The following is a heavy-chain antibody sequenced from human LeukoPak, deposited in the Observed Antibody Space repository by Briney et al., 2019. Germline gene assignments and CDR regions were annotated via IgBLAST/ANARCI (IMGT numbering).Heavy chain of an antibody. CDR3: ARDSDYSGNGSGDWFDP. D-gene: IGHD4-11*01. J-gene: IGHJ5*02. CDR2: ISNYFGVT. Sequence: ASVNVSCKASGFRFSSFGVSWVRQAPGQGLEWMGWISNYFGVTHYAEKFEDRVTMTVDTSTTTVYMELRSLKYDGTAIYYCARDSDYSGNGSGDWFDPWGQGTVVIVSS. V-gene: IGHV1-18*04. CDR1: GFRFSSFG.